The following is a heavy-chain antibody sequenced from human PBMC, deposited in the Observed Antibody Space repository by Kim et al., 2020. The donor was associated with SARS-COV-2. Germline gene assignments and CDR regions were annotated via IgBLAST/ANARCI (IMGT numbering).Heavy chain of an antibody. V-gene: IGHV4-31*02. J-gene: IGHJ2*01. CDR2: T. CDR3: ARAFVWYFDL. Sequence: TYYNPSLKSRVTISVDTSKNQFSLKLSSVTAADTAVYYCARAFVWYFDLWGRGTLVTVSS.